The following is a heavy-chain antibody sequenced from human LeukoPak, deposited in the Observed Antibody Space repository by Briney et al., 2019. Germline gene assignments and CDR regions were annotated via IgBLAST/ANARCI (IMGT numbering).Heavy chain of an antibody. CDR3: ASTSGWYEPIDY. CDR1: GFTFSSYG. CDR2: IWYDGSNK. Sequence: GGSLRLSCAASGFTFSSYGMLWVRQAPGKGLEWVAVIWYDGSNKYYADSVKGRFTISRDNSKNTLYLQMNSLRAEDTAVYYCASTSGWYEPIDYWGQGTLVTVSS. V-gene: IGHV3-33*01. D-gene: IGHD6-19*01. J-gene: IGHJ4*02.